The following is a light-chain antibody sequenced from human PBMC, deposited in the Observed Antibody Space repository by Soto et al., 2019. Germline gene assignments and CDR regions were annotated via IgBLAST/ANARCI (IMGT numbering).Light chain of an antibody. J-gene: IGKJ1*01. V-gene: IGKV1-5*03. CDR2: ETS. Sequence: DLQMTQSPSTMSASLGGRFTSTRMASQSVNRWLAWYQQKPGKAPKLLIYETSSLESGVTSRFGGSGSGTEFPITISSLQPDDFATYYCQHYNSYSEAFGQGTKVDIK. CDR3: QHYNSYSEA. CDR1: QSVNRW.